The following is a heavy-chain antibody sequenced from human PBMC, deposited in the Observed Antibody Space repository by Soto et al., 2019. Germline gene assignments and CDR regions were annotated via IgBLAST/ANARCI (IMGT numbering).Heavy chain of an antibody. CDR1: GFTFSSYG. D-gene: IGHD6-6*01. CDR3: AKGGGIAARHFYYYGMDV. J-gene: IGHJ6*02. CDR2: ISYDGSNK. V-gene: IGHV3-30*18. Sequence: GGSLRLSCAASGFTFSSYGMHWVRQAPGKGLEWVAVISYDGSNKYYADSVKGRFTISRDNSKNTLYLQMNSLRAEDTAVYYCAKGGGIAARHFYYYGMDVWGQGXTVTVYS.